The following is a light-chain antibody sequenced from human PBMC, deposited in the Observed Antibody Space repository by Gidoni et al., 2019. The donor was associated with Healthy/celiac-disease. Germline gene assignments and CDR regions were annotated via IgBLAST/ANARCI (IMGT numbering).Light chain of an antibody. CDR1: SSDVGGYNY. CDR3: SSYTSSSTLV. V-gene: IGLV2-14*01. CDR2: EVS. Sequence: QSPLTQPASVSGSPGQSITISCTGTSSDVGGYNYVSWYQQHPGKAPKLMIYEVSNLPSGVSNRFSGSKSGNTASLTSSGLQAEDEADYYCSSYTSSSTLVFGGGTKLTVL. J-gene: IGLJ2*01.